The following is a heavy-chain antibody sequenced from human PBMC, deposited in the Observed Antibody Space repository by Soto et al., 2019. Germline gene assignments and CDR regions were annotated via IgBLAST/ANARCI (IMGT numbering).Heavy chain of an antibody. CDR2: IYPGDSDT. D-gene: IGHD3-3*01. Sequence: LGESLKISCKGSGGRFTSYWIGWVRQMPGKGLEWMGIIYPGDSDTRYSPSFQGQVTISADKSISTAYLQWGSLKASDTAMYYCARHRPYYDFWSGYSYPLDYWGQGTLVTVSS. V-gene: IGHV5-51*01. CDR1: GGRFTSYW. J-gene: IGHJ4*02. CDR3: ARHRPYYDFWSGYSYPLDY.